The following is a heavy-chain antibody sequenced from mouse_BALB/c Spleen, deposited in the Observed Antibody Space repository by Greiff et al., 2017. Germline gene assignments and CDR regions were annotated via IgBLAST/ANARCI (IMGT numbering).Heavy chain of an antibody. D-gene: IGHD2-1*01. J-gene: IGHJ3*01. V-gene: IGHV2-6-7*01. CDR2: IWGDGST. CDR3: ARVYFGNSAWFAY. CDR1: GFSLTGYG. Sequence: QVQLKESGPGLVAPSQSLSITCTASGFSLTGYGVNWVRQPPGKGLEWLGMIWGDGSTDYNSALKSRLSISKDNSKSQVFLKMSSLQTDDTARYYCARVYFGNSAWFAYWGPGTLVTVSA.